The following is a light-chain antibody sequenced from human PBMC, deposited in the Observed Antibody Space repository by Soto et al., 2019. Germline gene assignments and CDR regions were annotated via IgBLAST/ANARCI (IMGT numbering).Light chain of an antibody. CDR1: QDIGYY. V-gene: IGKV1-33*01. Sequence: DIQMTQSPSSLSASVGDRVTITCQASQDIGYYLNWYQHKPGKAPKLLIYDAFNFETRVPSRFSGGGSGTQLSFSISGLQPDYFATYYCQYSRHLHLFGPGTKVDMK. CDR3: QYSRHLHL. CDR2: DAF. J-gene: IGKJ3*01.